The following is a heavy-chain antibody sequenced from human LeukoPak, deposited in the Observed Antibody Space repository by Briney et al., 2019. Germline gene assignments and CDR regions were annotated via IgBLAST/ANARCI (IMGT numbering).Heavy chain of an antibody. CDR3: ARAVAFYAFDY. Sequence: SQTLSLTCTVSGGSISSGGYYWSWIRQPPGKGLEWIGYIYHSGSTYYNPSLKSRVTISVDRSKNQFSLKLSSVAAEDTAVYYCARAVAFYAFDYWGQGTLVTVSS. J-gene: IGHJ4*02. CDR2: IYHSGST. D-gene: IGHD2/OR15-2a*01. CDR1: GGSISSGGYY. V-gene: IGHV4-30-2*01.